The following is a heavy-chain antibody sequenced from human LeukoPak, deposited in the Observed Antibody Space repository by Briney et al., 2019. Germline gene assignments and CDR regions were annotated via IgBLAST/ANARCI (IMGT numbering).Heavy chain of an antibody. Sequence: GGSLRLSCVASGFPFSSYWMTWVRQAPGKGLEWVANIKQDGSKKSYVDSVKGRFTISRDNSKNTLYVQMDSLRVEDTAVYYCATGSGYYYGHWGRGTLVTVSS. CDR2: IKQDGSKK. CDR3: ATGSGYYYGH. V-gene: IGHV3-7*01. D-gene: IGHD3-22*01. J-gene: IGHJ4*02. CDR1: GFPFSSYW.